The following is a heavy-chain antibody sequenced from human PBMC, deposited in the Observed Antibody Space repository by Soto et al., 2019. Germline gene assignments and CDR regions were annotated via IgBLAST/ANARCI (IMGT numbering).Heavy chain of an antibody. V-gene: IGHV4-31*03. CDR3: ARMRRAPYYFDY. D-gene: IGHD3-16*01. CDR2: IYFSGTT. J-gene: IGHJ4*02. CDR1: GGSISSGGHY. Sequence: SETLSLTGTASGGSISSGGHYWSWIRQHPGKGLEWIRYIYFSGTTYYSPSLKSRITVSIDTSKSQFSLKLISVPAADTAAYYCARMRRAPYYFDYWGQGTLVTVSS.